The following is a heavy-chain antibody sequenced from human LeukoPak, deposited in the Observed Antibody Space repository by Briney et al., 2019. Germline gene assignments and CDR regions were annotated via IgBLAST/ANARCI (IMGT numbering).Heavy chain of an antibody. V-gene: IGHV7-4-1*02. Sequence: ASAKVSCKASGYTFTSYAMNWVRQAPGQGLEWMGWINTNTGNPTYAQGFTGRFVFSLDTSVSTAYLQISCLKAEDTAVYYCARGYSSSWYSGTEHWGQGTLVTVSS. D-gene: IGHD6-13*01. CDR2: INTNTGNP. CDR3: ARGYSSSWYSGTEH. CDR1: GYTFTSYA. J-gene: IGHJ1*01.